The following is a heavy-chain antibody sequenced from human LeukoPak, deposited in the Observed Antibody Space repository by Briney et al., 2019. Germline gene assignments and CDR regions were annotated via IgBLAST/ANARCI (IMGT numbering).Heavy chain of an antibody. Sequence: GGSLRLSCPASGFTFRSYSKNWVRQAPGTGLEWVSSISSSSSYIYYADSVKGRFTISRDNAKNSLYLQMNSLRAEDTSVYYCARDAYSYGSAFDIWGQGTMVTVSS. J-gene: IGHJ3*02. V-gene: IGHV3-21*01. CDR2: ISSSSSYI. D-gene: IGHD5-18*01. CDR1: GFTFRSYS. CDR3: ARDAYSYGSAFDI.